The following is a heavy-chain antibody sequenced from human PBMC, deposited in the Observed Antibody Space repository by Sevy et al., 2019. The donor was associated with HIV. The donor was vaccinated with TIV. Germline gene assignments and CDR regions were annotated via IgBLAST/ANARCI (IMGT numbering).Heavy chain of an antibody. CDR2: ISGSGTRT. V-gene: IGHV3-23*01. CDR1: GFSFDSYG. J-gene: IGHJ6*03. CDR3: AKGGGGHYDPDEIGYYFYYYNMDV. D-gene: IGHD3-22*01. Sequence: GGSLRLSCAVSGFSFDSYGMTWVRQAPGKGLEWVSGISGSGTRTYYADSVKGRFSISRDNSKNRLYLQMNSLRSEDTAIYCRAKGGGGHYDPDEIGYYFYYYNMDVWGKGTTVTVSS.